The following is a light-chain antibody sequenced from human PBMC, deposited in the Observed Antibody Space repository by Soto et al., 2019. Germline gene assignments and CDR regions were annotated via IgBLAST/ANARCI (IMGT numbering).Light chain of an antibody. CDR3: FSYAGRSTFYV. CDR2: DVT. CDR1: SSDIGGYYY. J-gene: IGLJ1*01. Sequence: QSVLTQPRSVSGSPGQSVTISCTGTSSDIGGYYYVSWYQQHPGKAPNLMIYDVTKRPSGVPDRFSGSKSGTTASLTISGLQAEDEADYYCFSYAGRSTFYVFGTGTKVTVL. V-gene: IGLV2-11*01.